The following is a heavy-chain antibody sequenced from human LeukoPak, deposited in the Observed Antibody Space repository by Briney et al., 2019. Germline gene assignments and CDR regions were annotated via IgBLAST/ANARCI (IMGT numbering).Heavy chain of an antibody. D-gene: IGHD5-18*01. J-gene: IGHJ5*02. CDR3: AKGAGGFSYYNWFDP. V-gene: IGHV4-39*07. Sequence: SETLSLTCTVSGGSISSYYWSWIRQPPGKGLEWIGSIYYSGTTHYNPSLESRVTIPVDTSKNQFSLKLASVTAADTAIYYCAKGAGGFSYYNWFDPWGQGTLVTVSS. CDR2: IYYSGTT. CDR1: GGSISSYY.